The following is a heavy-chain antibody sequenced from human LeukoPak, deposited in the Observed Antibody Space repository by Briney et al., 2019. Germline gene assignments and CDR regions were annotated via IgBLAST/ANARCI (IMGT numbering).Heavy chain of an antibody. CDR2: IYSGGST. V-gene: IGHV3-66*01. Sequence: GGSLRLSCAASGFTVSDNYMSWVREAPGKGLEWVSVIYSGGSTYYADSVKGRITISRDNSKNTLYFQMNSLRAEDTAVYYCARAGILPGYYLDYWGQGTLVTVSS. CDR1: GFTVSDNY. D-gene: IGHD3-9*01. J-gene: IGHJ4*02. CDR3: ARAGILPGYYLDY.